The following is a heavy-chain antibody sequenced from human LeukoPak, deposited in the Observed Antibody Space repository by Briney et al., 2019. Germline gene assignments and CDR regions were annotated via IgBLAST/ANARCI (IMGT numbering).Heavy chain of an antibody. CDR2: IYSSGRT. V-gene: IGHV4-4*07. J-gene: IGHJ4*02. D-gene: IGHD3-10*01. CDR1: GSLADSY. Sequence: SETLSLTCTVSGSLADSYWSWLRQPAGGGLEWIGRIYSSGRTDYKPSLKSRVTMSIDTSKNQFFLKMSSVTAADTAVYYCAMGGHGDWDYWGQGTLVTVSS. CDR3: AMGGHGDWDY.